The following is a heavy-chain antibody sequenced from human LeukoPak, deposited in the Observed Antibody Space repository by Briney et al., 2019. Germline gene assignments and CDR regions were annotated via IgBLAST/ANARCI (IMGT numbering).Heavy chain of an antibody. CDR2: IYSGGST. CDR1: GFTVSSNY. J-gene: IGHJ6*02. D-gene: IGHD3-3*01. Sequence: GGSLRLSCAASGFTVSSNYMSWVRQAPGKGLEWVSVIYSGGSTYYADSVKGRFTISRDNSKNTLYLQMNSLRAEDTAVYYGARDPSDFWSGIYYYGMDVWGQGTTVTVSS. V-gene: IGHV3-66*01. CDR3: ARDPSDFWSGIYYYGMDV.